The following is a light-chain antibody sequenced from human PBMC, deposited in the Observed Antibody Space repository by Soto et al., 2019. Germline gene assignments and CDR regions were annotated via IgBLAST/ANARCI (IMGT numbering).Light chain of an antibody. CDR2: GGF. CDR3: QQHNDWPLT. CDR1: QTLRNK. Sequence: IVLTQSPGTLSVSPGERVILSCRASQTLRNKLAWYQQKPGQAPRLLIYGGFTRATGIPARFSGSGSGTEFTLTINRLQSEDFALYYCQQHNDWPLTFGPGTKLDVK. J-gene: IGKJ3*01. V-gene: IGKV3-15*01.